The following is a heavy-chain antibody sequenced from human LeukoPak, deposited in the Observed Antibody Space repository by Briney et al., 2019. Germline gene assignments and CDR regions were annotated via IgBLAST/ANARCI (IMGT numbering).Heavy chain of an antibody. CDR1: GYTLTELS. CDR2: FHPEDGET. CDR3: ATDLYYYDSSGYSRDY. D-gene: IGHD3-22*01. J-gene: IGHJ4*02. V-gene: IGHV1-24*01. Sequence: ASVKVSCKVSGYTLTELSMHWVRQAPGKGLEWMGGFHPEDGETIYAQKFQGRVTMTEDTSTDTAYMELSSLRSEDTAVYYCATDLYYYDSSGYSRDYWGQGTLVTVSS.